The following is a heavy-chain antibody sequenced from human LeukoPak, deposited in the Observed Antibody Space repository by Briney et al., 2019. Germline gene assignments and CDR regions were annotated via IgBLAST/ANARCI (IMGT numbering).Heavy chain of an antibody. CDR2: INSDGSST. V-gene: IGHV3-74*01. Sequence: PAGSLRLSCAASGFTFSSYWMHWVRQAPGKGLVWVSRINSDGSSTTYADSVKGRFTISRDNAKNTLYLQMNSLRAEDTAVYYCAREEASDWYFDLWGRGTLVTVSS. J-gene: IGHJ2*01. CDR1: GFTFSSYW. CDR3: AREEASDWYFDL. D-gene: IGHD3-3*01.